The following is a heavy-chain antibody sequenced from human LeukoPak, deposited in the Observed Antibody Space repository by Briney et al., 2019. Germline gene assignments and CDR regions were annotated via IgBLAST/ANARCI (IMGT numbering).Heavy chain of an antibody. V-gene: IGHV4-61*02. CDR1: GGSISSGSYY. CDR2: IYTSGST. CDR3: ARTPYDFWSGYLLYYMDV. Sequence: SETLSLTCTVSGGSISSGSYYWSWIRQPAGKGLEWIGRIYTSGSTNYHPSLKSRVTISVDTSKNQFSLKLSSVTAADTAVYYCARTPYDFWSGYLLYYMDVWGKGTTVTVSS. J-gene: IGHJ6*03. D-gene: IGHD3-3*01.